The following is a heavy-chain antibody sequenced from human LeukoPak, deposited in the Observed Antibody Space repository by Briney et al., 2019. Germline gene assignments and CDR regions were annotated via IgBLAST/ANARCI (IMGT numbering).Heavy chain of an antibody. V-gene: IGHV4-39*01. J-gene: IGHJ3*02. Sequence: SETLSLTCSVSGGSISSTNHYWAWIRQPPGKGLDWIGSIYYTGNTWYNPSLKSRVTMSVDMSKSQFSLKLSSVTAADTAVNYCASRSGSFSDALDIWGQGTLVTVSS. CDR2: IYYTGNT. CDR1: GGSISSTNHY. D-gene: IGHD3-10*01. CDR3: ASRSGSFSDALDI.